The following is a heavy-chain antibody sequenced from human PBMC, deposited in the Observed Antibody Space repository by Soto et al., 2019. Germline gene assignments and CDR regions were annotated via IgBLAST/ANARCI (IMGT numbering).Heavy chain of an antibody. CDR2: IYYSGST. Sequence: PSETLSLTCTVSGGSISSGDYYWSWIRQPPGKGLEWIGYIYYSGSTYYNPSLKSRVTISVDTSKNQFSLKLSSVTAADTAVYYCARGYCSSTSCYNWLDPWGQGTLVTVSS. J-gene: IGHJ5*02. D-gene: IGHD2-2*01. CDR1: GGSISSGDYY. CDR3: ARGYCSSTSCYNWLDP. V-gene: IGHV4-30-4*01.